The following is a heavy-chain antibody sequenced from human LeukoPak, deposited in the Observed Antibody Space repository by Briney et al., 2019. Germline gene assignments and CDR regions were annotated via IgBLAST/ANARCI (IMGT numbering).Heavy chain of an antibody. D-gene: IGHD2-21*02. CDR1: GFNFSSYA. CDR3: AKDKSDCGGDCYPQNYFDY. CDR2: ISGSGGST. V-gene: IGHV3-23*01. J-gene: IGHJ4*02. Sequence: GGSLRLSCAASGFNFSSYAMSWVRQAPGKGLEWVSAISGSGGSTYYADSVKGRFTISRDNSKNTLYLQMNSLRAEDTAVYYCAKDKSDCGGDCYPQNYFDYWGQGTLVIVSS.